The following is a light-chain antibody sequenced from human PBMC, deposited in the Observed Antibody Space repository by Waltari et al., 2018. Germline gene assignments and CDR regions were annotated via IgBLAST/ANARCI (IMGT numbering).Light chain of an antibody. V-gene: IGLV1-51*01. CDR3: GTWDRTLTASHVI. CDR2: DNN. J-gene: IGLJ2*01. Sequence: QSVLTQPPSVSASPGETVTISCSGSSSNIGRNYVSWYQQVPGTAPKLLIYDNNKRPPGIPDRSSGSTSGTSATLGITGLQTGDEADYYCGTWDRTLTASHVIFGGGTRVTVL. CDR1: SSNIGRNY.